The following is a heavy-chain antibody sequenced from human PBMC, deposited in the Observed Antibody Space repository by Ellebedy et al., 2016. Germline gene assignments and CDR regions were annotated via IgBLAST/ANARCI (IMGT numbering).Heavy chain of an antibody. CDR3: ARVEIHGSGSNYFDY. CDR2: LHHSGTT. V-gene: IGHV4-38-2*01. Sequence: SETLSLXXAVSGYSISSDYYWGWIRQPPGKRPEWIGSLHHSGTTYYNPSLKRRVTISVDTSKNQFSLRLTSVTAADTAVYYCARVEIHGSGSNYFDYWGQGTLVTVSS. D-gene: IGHD3-10*01. J-gene: IGHJ4*02. CDR1: GYSISSDYY.